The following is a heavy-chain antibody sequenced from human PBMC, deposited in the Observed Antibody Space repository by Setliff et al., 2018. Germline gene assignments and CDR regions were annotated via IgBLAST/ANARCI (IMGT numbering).Heavy chain of an antibody. CDR1: GGSFSGYQ. CDR2: INHSGTT. CDR3: AKEIQPRRGPVYDSSGLAFDY. Sequence: SETLSLTCVVYGGSFSGYQWSWIRQPPGKGLEWIGEINHSGTTNYNPSLKSRVTISVDTSKKQSSLKLSSVTAADTAVYYCAKEIQPRRGPVYDSSGLAFDYWGQGTLVTVSS. D-gene: IGHD3-22*01. J-gene: IGHJ4*01. V-gene: IGHV4-34*01.